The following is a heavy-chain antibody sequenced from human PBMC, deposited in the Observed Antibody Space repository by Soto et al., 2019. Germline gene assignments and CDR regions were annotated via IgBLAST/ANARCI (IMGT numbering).Heavy chain of an antibody. J-gene: IGHJ6*03. CDR2: IYYSGST. V-gene: IGHV4-59*01. D-gene: IGHD3-10*01. CDR1: GGSISSYY. CDR3: ARVVWFGELFYYYYYMDV. Sequence: SETLSLTCTVSGGSISSYYWSWIRQPPGEGLEWIGYIYYSGSTNYNPSLKSRVTISVDTSKNQFSLKLSSVTAADTAVYYCARVVWFGELFYYYYYMDVWGKGTTVTVSS.